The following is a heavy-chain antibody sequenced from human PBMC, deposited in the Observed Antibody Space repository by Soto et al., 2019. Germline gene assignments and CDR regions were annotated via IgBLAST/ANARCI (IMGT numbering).Heavy chain of an antibody. D-gene: IGHD4-4*01. V-gene: IGHV5-10-1*01. J-gene: IGHJ6*02. CDR3: ARHGDYSNYYYYGMDV. Sequence: PXESLKVSWQCSGNSFTSYWISLVLQMPGKGLEWMGRIDPSDSYTNYSPSFQGHVTISADKSISTAYLQWGSLKASDTAMYYCARHGDYSNYYYYGMDVWGQGTTVTVSS. CDR1: GNSFTSYW. CDR2: IDPSDSYT.